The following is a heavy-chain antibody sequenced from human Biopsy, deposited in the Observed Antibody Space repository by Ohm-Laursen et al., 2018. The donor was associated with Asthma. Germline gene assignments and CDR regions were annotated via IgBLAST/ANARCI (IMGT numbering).Heavy chain of an antibody. V-gene: IGHV3-7*05. CDR2: IKEDGSEK. D-gene: IGHD3-10*01. CDR1: GFTFSTSW. Sequence: GSLRLSCAASGFTFSTSWMTWVRQAPGKGLEWVASIKEDGSEKNYVDSVKGRFTISRDNGKNSLYLQMNSLRAEDTAVYYCARGLDYSGRSGFDYWGQGTLVTVSS. J-gene: IGHJ4*02. CDR3: ARGLDYSGRSGFDY.